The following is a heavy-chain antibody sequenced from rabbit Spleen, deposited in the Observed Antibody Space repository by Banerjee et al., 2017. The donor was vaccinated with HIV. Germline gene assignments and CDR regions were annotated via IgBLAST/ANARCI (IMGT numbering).Heavy chain of an antibody. Sequence: QSLEESGGDLVKPGASLTLTCTASGFSFSNSDYMCWVRQAPGKGLEWIACIYGGSSGNTYSATWAKCRFSISKTSPTTVTLQMTSLTAADTATHFCARDSSTSFSTYGMALWGPGTVVPVS. J-gene: IGHJ6*01. CDR3: ARDSSTSFSTYGMAL. V-gene: IGHV1S40*01. D-gene: IGHD1-1*01. CDR1: GFSFSNSDY. CDR2: IYGGSSGNT.